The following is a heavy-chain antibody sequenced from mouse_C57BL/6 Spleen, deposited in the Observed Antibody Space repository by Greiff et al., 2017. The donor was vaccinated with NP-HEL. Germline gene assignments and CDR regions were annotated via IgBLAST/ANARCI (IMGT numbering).Heavy chain of an antibody. CDR3: AERGPYAMDY. Sequence: VQLQQSGPELVKPGASVKISCKASGYAFSSSWMNWVKQRPGQGLEWIGGIYPGDGDTNYNGKFKGKATLTADKSSSTAYMQLSSLTSEDSAVYFCAERGPYAMDYWGQGTSVTVSS. V-gene: IGHV1-82*01. CDR2: IYPGDGDT. J-gene: IGHJ4*01. CDR1: GYAFSSSW.